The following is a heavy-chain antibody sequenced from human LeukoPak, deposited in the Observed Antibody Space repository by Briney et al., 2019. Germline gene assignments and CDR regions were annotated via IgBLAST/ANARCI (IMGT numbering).Heavy chain of an antibody. V-gene: IGHV3-23*01. D-gene: IGHD2-15*01. Sequence: PGGTLRLSCADSGFTFSSYGMSWVRQAPGKGLEWVSAISGGGGSTYYADSVKGRFTISRDNSKNTLHLQMNSLRAEDTAVYYCAKKLYKASIVVVVAARGPYFDYWGQGTRVTVSS. CDR2: ISGGGGST. CDR3: AKKLYKASIVVVVAARGPYFDY. J-gene: IGHJ4*02. CDR1: GFTFSSYG.